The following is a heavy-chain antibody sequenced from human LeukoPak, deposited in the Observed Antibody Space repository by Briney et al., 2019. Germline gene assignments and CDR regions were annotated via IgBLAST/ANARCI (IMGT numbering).Heavy chain of an antibody. CDR1: GYTFTGYY. CDR3: ARDNAAMELSSFVY. J-gene: IGHJ4*02. Sequence: ASVKVSCKASGYTFTGYYMHWVRQAPGQGLEWMGWINPNSGGTNYAQKFQGRVTMTRDTSISTAYMELSRLRSDDTAVYYCARDNAAMELSSFVYWGQGTLVTVSS. V-gene: IGHV1-2*02. CDR2: INPNSGGT. D-gene: IGHD5-18*01.